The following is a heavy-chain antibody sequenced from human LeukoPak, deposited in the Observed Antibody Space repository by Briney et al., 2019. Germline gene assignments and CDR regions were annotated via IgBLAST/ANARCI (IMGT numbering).Heavy chain of an antibody. V-gene: IGHV1-2*02. CDR3: ARRHPGYGY. D-gene: IGHD5-18*01. CDR1: GYTFTGYY. Sequence: EASVKVSCKASGYTFTGYYMHWVRQAPGQGLEWMGWINPNSGGTNYAQKFQGRVTMTRDTSISTAYMELSRLRSEDTAVYYCARRHPGYGYWGQGTLVTVSS. J-gene: IGHJ4*02. CDR2: INPNSGGT.